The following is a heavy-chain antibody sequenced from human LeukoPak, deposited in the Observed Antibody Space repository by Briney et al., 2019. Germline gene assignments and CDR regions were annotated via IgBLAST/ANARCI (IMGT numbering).Heavy chain of an antibody. Sequence: ASVKVSCKTSGYTFTYYCMHWVRQAPGQGLEWMGRINPNSGGTNYAQKFQGRVTMATDTSISTVTMELSSLRSDDTAVYSCARDCSGGSCYSEDWFDLWGQGTLVPVSS. CDR1: GYTFTYYC. CDR2: INPNSGGT. J-gene: IGHJ5*02. D-gene: IGHD2-15*01. CDR3: ARDCSGGSCYSEDWFDL. V-gene: IGHV1-2*06.